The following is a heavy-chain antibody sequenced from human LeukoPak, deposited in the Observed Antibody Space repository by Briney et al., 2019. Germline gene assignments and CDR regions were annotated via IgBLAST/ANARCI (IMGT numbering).Heavy chain of an antibody. D-gene: IGHD1-26*01. J-gene: IGHJ5*02. V-gene: IGHV4-4*07. CDR3: VRNVGATEWWFDP. CDR1: GGSISSYY. Sequence: SETLCLTCTVSGGSISSYYWSWIRQPPGKGLEWIWRSYISVGTNYSPSPKSRVTTSLDTSKNKFSLKLSSMTAADTAVYYCVRNVGATEWWFDPWGQGKLVTVSS. CDR2: SYISVGT.